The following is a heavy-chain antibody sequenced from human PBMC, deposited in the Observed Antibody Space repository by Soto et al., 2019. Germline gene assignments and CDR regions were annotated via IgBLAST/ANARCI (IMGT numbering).Heavy chain of an antibody. J-gene: IGHJ6*02. Sequence: ESLSLTCPVYGGSFSGYYWSWIRQPPGKGLEWIGEINHSGSTNYNPSLKSRVTISVDTSKSQFSLKLSSVTAADTAVYYCARGQGVVVPAAIRRYYYGMDVWGQGTTVTVSS. V-gene: IGHV4-34*01. CDR2: INHSGST. CDR1: GGSFSGYY. CDR3: ARGQGVVVPAAIRRYYYGMDV. D-gene: IGHD2-2*01.